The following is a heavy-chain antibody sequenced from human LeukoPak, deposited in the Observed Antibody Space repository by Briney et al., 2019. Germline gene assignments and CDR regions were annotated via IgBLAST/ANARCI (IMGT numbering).Heavy chain of an antibody. CDR1: GFAFESYW. CDR2: IKQDGSEK. Sequence: GGSLRLSCAASGFAFESYWMSWVRQAPGKGLEWVANIKQDGSEKYYVDSVEGRFTISRDNAKNSLYLRMNSLRAEDTAVYYCARGSTGIWGQGTMVTVSS. D-gene: IGHD2-8*02. V-gene: IGHV3-7*04. J-gene: IGHJ3*02. CDR3: ARGSTGI.